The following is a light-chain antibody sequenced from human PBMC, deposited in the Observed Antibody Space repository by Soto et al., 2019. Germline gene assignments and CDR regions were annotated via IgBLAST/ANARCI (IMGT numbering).Light chain of an antibody. Sequence: EIVLTQSPATLSLSPGERATLSCRASQSVSSYLAWYQQKPGQAPRLLIYDASNRATGIPARFSGSGSGTDLTLTISSLEPEEFAVYYCQQRSNWPITFGQGTRLEIK. J-gene: IGKJ5*01. V-gene: IGKV3-11*01. CDR1: QSVSSY. CDR2: DAS. CDR3: QQRSNWPIT.